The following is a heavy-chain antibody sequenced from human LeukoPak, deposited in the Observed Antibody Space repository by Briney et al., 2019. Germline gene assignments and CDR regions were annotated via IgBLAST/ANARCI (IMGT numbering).Heavy chain of an antibody. CDR1: GFSFSSYA. CDR3: AKPVGGSWYVFDY. CDR2: INGAGVTT. Sequence: GGSLRLSCAASGFSFSSYAMSWGRQAPGKGLEWVSVINGAGVTTYYADSVKGRFTISRDNSQNTVYLQMNSLRADDTAVYYCAKPVGGSWYVFDYWGQGTLVTVSS. V-gene: IGHV3-23*01. D-gene: IGHD6-13*01. J-gene: IGHJ4*02.